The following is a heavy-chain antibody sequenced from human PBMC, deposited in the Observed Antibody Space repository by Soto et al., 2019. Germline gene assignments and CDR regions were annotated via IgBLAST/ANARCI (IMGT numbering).Heavy chain of an antibody. J-gene: IGHJ6*03. CDR1: GFTFSSYA. CDR3: AKDPGDTAMAEPIYYYYMDV. D-gene: IGHD5-18*01. V-gene: IGHV3-23*01. Sequence: GGSLRLSCAASGFTFSSYAMSWVRQAPGKGLEWVSAISGSGGSTYYADSVKGRFTISRDNSKNTLYLQMNSLRAEDTAVYYCAKDPGDTAMAEPIYYYYMDVWGKGTTVTVSS. CDR2: ISGSGGST.